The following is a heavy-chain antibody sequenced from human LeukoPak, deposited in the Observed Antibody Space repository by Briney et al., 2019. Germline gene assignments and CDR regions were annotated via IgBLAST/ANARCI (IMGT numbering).Heavy chain of an antibody. CDR1: GGSISSGSYY. CDR3: ARDPTTLTIFGNYYYMDV. J-gene: IGHJ6*03. Sequence: SETLSLTCTVSGGSISSGSYYWSWIRQPAGKGLEWIGRIYTSGSTNYNPSLKSRVTISVDTSKNQFSLKLSSVTAADTAVYYCARDPTTLTIFGNYYYMDVWGKGTTVTVS. V-gene: IGHV4-61*02. D-gene: IGHD3-3*01. CDR2: IYTSGST.